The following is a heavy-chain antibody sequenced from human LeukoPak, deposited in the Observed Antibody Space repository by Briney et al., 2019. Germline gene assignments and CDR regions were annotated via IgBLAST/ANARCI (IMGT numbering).Heavy chain of an antibody. CDR1: GFXFRSHT. CDR3: AELTSMVEQY. Sequence: GGSLRLSCAASGFXFRSHTINWVRQGPGKGLEWVSYISSTSGTIYYADSVKGRFTISRDNAKNSLYLQMNSLRDEDTAVYYCAELTSMVEQYWGQGTLVTVSS. J-gene: IGHJ4*02. V-gene: IGHV3-48*02. D-gene: IGHD3-10*01. CDR2: ISSTSGTI.